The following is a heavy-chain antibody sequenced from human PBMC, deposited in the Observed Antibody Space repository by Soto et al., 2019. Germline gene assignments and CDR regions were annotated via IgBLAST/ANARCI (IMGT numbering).Heavy chain of an antibody. CDR2: INAGNGNT. CDR3: ARSGYSSGWYHWYFDF. Sequence: QVHLVQSGAEVKKPGASVKVSCKASGYTFSNYGIHWVRQAPGQRLEWMGWINAGNGNTKYSEKFRGRVTITRDTSASTAYMELSSLRSEDTAVYYCARSGYSSGWYHWYFDFWGRGTLVTVSS. CDR1: GYTFSNYG. V-gene: IGHV1-3*01. D-gene: IGHD6-19*01. J-gene: IGHJ2*01.